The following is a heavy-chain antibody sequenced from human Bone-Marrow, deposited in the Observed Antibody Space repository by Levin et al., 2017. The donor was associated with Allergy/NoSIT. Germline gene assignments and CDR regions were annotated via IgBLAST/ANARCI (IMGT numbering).Heavy chain of an antibody. D-gene: IGHD2-21*01. CDR2: IWSDERTT. V-gene: IGHV3-33*01. CDR1: GFTFRSYG. CDR3: VRDLSSFDSYHTNFYGMDV. J-gene: IGHJ6*02. Sequence: GGSLRLSCAASGFTFRSYGVHWVRQPPGKGLEWVAVIWSDERTTYYGDSVKGRFTISRDNSKNTVYLQMNSLRPEDTAMYYCVRDLSSFDSYHTNFYGMDVWGQGTTVTVSS.